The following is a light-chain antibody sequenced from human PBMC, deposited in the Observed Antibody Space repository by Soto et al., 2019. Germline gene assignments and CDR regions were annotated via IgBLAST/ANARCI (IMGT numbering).Light chain of an antibody. CDR3: CSDAGTSSYL. V-gene: IGLV2-23*02. J-gene: IGLJ1*01. Sequence: QSALTQPASVSGSPGQSITISCTRTNSDLGSFNFVSWYQQHPGKAPKVMIYEVAKRPSGISDRFPGSKSGNTASLTISGLQVEDEADYYCCSDAGTSSYLFGTGTKVTVL. CDR1: NSDLGSFNF. CDR2: EVA.